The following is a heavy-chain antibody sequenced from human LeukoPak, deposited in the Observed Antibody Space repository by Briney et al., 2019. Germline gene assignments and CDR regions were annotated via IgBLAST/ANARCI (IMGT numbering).Heavy chain of an antibody. J-gene: IGHJ4*02. CDR3: ARDRPNYYGSDGHYYRRDGDY. CDR2: ITSRGEST. Sequence: GGSLRLSCAGSGFTFSIYAMRWVRQAPGKGLQGVSSITSRGESTWYVDSVKVRFTIPRNNSENTLSLQIHSLRAEDTAVYYCARDRPNYYGSDGHYYRRDGDYWGRGTLVSVSS. D-gene: IGHD3-22*01. CDR1: GFTFSIYA. V-gene: IGHV3-23*01.